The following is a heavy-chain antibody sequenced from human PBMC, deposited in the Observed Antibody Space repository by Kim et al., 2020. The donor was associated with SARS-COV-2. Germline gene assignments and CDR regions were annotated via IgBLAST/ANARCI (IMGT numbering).Heavy chain of an antibody. Sequence: GGSLRLSCAASGFTFSSYSMNWVRQAPGKGLEWVSSISSSSSYIYYADSVKGRFTISRDNAKNSLYLQMNSLRAEDTAVYYCARDGCSGGSCTPWGQGTLVTVSS. CDR2: ISSSSSYI. V-gene: IGHV3-21*01. J-gene: IGHJ5*02. CDR3: ARDGCSGGSCTP. D-gene: IGHD2-15*01. CDR1: GFTFSSYS.